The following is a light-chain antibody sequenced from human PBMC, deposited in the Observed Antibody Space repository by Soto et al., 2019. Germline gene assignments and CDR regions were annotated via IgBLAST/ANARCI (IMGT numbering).Light chain of an antibody. CDR3: QQRNVWPPIT. V-gene: IGKV2-28*01. J-gene: IGKJ5*01. CDR2: DST. CDR1: QSLLHINGYTS. Sequence: DIVVTQSPLSLPVTPGEPASVSFSSSQSLLHINGYTSLAWYQQKPGQPPRLVVYDSTLRANGVPDRFGGSRSGTEFTLTINNLEPEDFAVYYCQQRNVWPPITFGQGTRL.